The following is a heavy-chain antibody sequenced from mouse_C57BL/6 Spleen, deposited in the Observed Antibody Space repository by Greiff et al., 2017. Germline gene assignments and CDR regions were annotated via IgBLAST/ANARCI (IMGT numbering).Heavy chain of an antibody. V-gene: IGHV1-15*01. CDR3: TGSLSLQRDFDV. CDR2: IDPETGGT. D-gene: IGHD6-2*01. Sequence: QVQLKQSGAELVRPGASVTLSCKASGYTFTDYEMHWVKQTPVHGLEWIGAIDPETGGTAYNQKFKGKDILTADKSSSTAYMELRSLTSEDSAVYYCTGSLSLQRDFDVWGTGTTVTVSS. J-gene: IGHJ1*03. CDR1: GYTFTDYE.